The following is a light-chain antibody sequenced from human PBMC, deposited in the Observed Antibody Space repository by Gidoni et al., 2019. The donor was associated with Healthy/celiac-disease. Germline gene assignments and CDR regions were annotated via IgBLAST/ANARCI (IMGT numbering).Light chain of an antibody. CDR2: LGS. CDR1: QSLLHSNGYNY. Sequence: DIVMTQSPLSLPVTPGEPASISCRSSQSLLHSNGYNYLDWYLQKPGQSPQLLIYLGSNRAPGVPDRFSGSGSGTDFTLKISRVEAEDVGVYYFMQALQTPRTFGQGTKVEIK. V-gene: IGKV2-28*01. CDR3: MQALQTPRT. J-gene: IGKJ1*01.